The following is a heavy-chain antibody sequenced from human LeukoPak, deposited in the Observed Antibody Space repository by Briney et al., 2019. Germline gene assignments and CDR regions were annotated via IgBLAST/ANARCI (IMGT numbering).Heavy chain of an antibody. CDR3: ARRDDYVWGSYPNYFDY. CDR2: ISSSSSTI. D-gene: IGHD3-16*02. Sequence: PGGSLRLSCAASGFTFSSYSMNWVRQAPGKGLEWVSYISSSSSTIYYADSVKGRFTISRDNAKNSLYLQMNSLRAEDTAVYYCARRDDYVWGSYPNYFDYWGQGTLVTVSS. CDR1: GFTFSSYS. J-gene: IGHJ4*02. V-gene: IGHV3-48*01.